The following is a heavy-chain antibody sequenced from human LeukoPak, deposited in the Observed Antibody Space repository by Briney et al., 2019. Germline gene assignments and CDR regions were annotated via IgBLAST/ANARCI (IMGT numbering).Heavy chain of an antibody. D-gene: IGHD2-15*01. V-gene: IGHV4-39*01. Sequence: PSETLSLTCTVSGGSISSSSYYWGWIRRPPGKGLEWIGNIYYSGSTYYNPSLKSRVTISVDTSKNQFSLKLSSVTAADTAVYYCARGSPLKYCSGGSCLLYWGQGTLVTVSS. CDR1: GGSISSSSYY. J-gene: IGHJ4*02. CDR2: IYYSGST. CDR3: ARGSPLKYCSGGSCLLY.